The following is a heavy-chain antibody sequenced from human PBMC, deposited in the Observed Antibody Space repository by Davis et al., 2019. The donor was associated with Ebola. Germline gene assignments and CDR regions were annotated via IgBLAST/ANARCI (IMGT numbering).Heavy chain of an antibody. J-gene: IGHJ2*01. Sequence: GGSLRLSCAASGFTFSSYSMNWVRQAPGKGLEWVSYISPSSSSIYSADSAKGRFTISRDNARNSLYLQMNSLRNEDTAVYYCVRVATIFYWYFDLWGRGTLVTVSS. D-gene: IGHD1-26*01. CDR1: GFTFSSYS. CDR3: VRVATIFYWYFDL. V-gene: IGHV3-48*02. CDR2: ISPSSSSI.